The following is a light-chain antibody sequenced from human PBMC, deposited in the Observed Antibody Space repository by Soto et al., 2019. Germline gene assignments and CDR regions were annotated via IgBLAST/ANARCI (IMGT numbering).Light chain of an antibody. V-gene: IGKV1-5*03. J-gene: IGKJ2*01. CDR1: QSISSW. CDR3: QQYNRFPYT. Sequence: DIQMTQSPSTLSASVGDRVTITCRASQSISSWLAWYQQKPGKAPKLLIYKASHLERGVPSRFSGSGSGTEFTLTISSLQPDDFATYYCQQYNRFPYTFGQGTKLEIK. CDR2: KAS.